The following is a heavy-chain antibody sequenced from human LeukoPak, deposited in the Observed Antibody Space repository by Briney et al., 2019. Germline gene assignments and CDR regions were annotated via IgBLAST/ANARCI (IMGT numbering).Heavy chain of an antibody. Sequence: KPSESLSLACAVYGASFSGYYWSWIRQPPGKGLEWMGEINHSGSTNYNPSLKRRVTISVDTSKNQCSLKLSSVTAADTAVYYCARPCLGSKLPKRDALDIWGQGTMVTVSS. CDR2: INHSGST. J-gene: IGHJ3*02. CDR3: ARPCLGSKLPKRDALDI. V-gene: IGHV4-34*01. CDR1: GASFSGYY. D-gene: IGHD3-10*01.